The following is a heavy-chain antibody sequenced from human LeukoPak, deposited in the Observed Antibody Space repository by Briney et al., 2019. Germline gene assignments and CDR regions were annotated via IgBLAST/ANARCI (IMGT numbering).Heavy chain of an antibody. V-gene: IGHV1-18*01. CDR2: ISPYYGDT. CDR1: GYTFTDYG. CDR3: VRWADDYGDY. Sequence: ASVKVSCKASGYTFTDYGVTWVRQGPGLGLEWVGWISPYYGDTKYTESLQDRVTMTTDTSTNTAYLELRSLSPDDTAVYFCVRWADDYGDYWGQGTLVTVSS. J-gene: IGHJ4*02. D-gene: IGHD4-17*01.